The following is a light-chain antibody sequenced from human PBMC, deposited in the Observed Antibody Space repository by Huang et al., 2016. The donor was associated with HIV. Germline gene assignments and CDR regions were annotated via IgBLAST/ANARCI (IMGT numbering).Light chain of an antibody. Sequence: DIQMTQSPSSLSASVGDRVTIICRASQGISKSLAWYQQKPGKAPKLLLYATSKLDSGVPSRVSGSGSVTHYTLTISTLQPEDLATYYCQQYQSVPWTFGQGTKVAI. J-gene: IGKJ1*01. CDR2: ATS. CDR1: QGISKS. CDR3: QQYQSVPWT. V-gene: IGKV1-NL1*01.